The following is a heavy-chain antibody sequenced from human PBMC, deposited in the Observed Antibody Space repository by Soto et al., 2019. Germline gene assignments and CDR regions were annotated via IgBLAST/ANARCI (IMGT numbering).Heavy chain of an antibody. Sequence: QVQLQESGPGLVKPSQTLSLTCTVSGRSISSGDYSWSWLRQPPGKGLEWIGDIYYSGRTYSNPSVKSRDTISVAMSNNPFSLKLTCLTAADTAVYYCAGEATEAACLVCWGQGTLVTVSS. D-gene: IGHD6-6*01. CDR3: AGEATEAACLVC. CDR1: GRSISSGDYS. CDR2: IYYSGRT. J-gene: IGHJ4*02. V-gene: IGHV4-30-4*01.